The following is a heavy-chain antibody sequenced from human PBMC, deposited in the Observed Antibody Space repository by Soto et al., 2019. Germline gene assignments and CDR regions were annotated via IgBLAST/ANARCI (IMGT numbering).Heavy chain of an antibody. D-gene: IGHD6-13*01. J-gene: IGHJ4*02. CDR1: GYTFTSYD. CDR3: ARGLSSSCYAFDY. V-gene: IGHV1-8*01. Sequence: QVQLVQSGAEVKKPGASVKVSCKASGYTFTSYDINWVRQATGQGLEWMGWMNPNSGNTGYAQKYQGRVTVPRNNSISTAYMELSSLRSEDTAVYYCARGLSSSCYAFDYWGQGTLVTVSS. CDR2: MNPNSGNT.